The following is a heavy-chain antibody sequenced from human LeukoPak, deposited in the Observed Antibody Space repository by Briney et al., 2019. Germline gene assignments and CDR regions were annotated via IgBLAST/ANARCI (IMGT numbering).Heavy chain of an antibody. Sequence: SETLSLTCAVYGGSFSRYYWSWIRQSPGKGLEWIAEINHRGDTNYNPSVKSRVTISVDTSKNQFSLKVTSLTAADTAVYYCARGQVPAARGYNWFDPWGQGTLVTVSS. V-gene: IGHV4-34*01. J-gene: IGHJ5*02. CDR3: ARGQVPAARGYNWFDP. D-gene: IGHD2-2*01. CDR2: INHRGDT. CDR1: GGSFSRYY.